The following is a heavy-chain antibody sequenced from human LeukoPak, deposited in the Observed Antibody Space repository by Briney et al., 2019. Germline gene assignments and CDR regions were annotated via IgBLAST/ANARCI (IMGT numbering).Heavy chain of an antibody. J-gene: IGHJ4*02. D-gene: IGHD5-18*01. CDR1: GFTFSSYW. V-gene: IGHV3-74*01. Sequence: PGGSLRLSCAASGFTFSSYWMHWVRQAPGEGLVWVARINGDGYITIYADSLKGRFTISRDNAKNTLYLQMNSLRAEDTAVYYCASEGFRYRYNVWGQGTLVAVSS. CDR3: ASEGFRYRYNV. CDR2: INGDGYIT.